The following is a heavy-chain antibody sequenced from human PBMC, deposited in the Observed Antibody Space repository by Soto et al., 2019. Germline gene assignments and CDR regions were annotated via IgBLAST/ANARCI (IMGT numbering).Heavy chain of an antibody. CDR3: ARDYLAAAGTFYYGMDV. D-gene: IGHD6-13*01. CDR1: GFTFSSYS. V-gene: IGHV3-21*06. CDR2: ISISSSYI. Sequence: GGSLRLSCAASGFTFSSYSMNWVRQAPGKGLVWFSSISISSSYIYYADSVKGRFTISRDNAKNPLYLQMNSLRAEDTAVYYCARDYLAAAGTFYYGMDVWGQGTTVTVS. J-gene: IGHJ6*02.